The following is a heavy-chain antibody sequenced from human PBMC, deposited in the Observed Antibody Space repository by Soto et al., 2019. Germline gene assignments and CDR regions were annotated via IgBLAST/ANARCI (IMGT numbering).Heavy chain of an antibody. CDR1: GYTFTLYT. D-gene: IGHD5-18*01. V-gene: IGHV1-3*04. Sequence: AASVKVSCKTSGYTFTLYTLHWVRQAPGQRLEWMGWINTGNGNTKYSQRFQGRVTMSRDTSASTAYMELSSLTSEDTAVYYCAKLGGGYIFGPYLDYWGQGTLVTVSS. J-gene: IGHJ4*02. CDR3: AKLGGGYIFGPYLDY. CDR2: INTGNGNT.